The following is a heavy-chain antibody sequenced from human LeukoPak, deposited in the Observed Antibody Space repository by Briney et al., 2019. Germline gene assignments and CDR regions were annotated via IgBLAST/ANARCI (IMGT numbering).Heavy chain of an antibody. CDR2: IKQDGSEK. D-gene: IGHD3-10*01. CDR1: GFTFSGHW. J-gene: IGHJ6*03. Sequence: PGGSLRLSCAASGFTFSGHWMSWVRQAPGKGLEWVANIKQDGSEKYYVDSVKGRFTISRDNAKNSLYLQMNSLRAEDTAVYYCARDYSSGAFGEVIYYYYYMDVWGKGTTVTVSS. CDR3: ARDYSSGAFGEVIYYYYYMDV. V-gene: IGHV3-7*01.